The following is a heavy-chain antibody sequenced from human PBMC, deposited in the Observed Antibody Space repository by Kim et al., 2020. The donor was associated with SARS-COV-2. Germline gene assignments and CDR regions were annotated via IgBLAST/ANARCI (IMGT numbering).Heavy chain of an antibody. D-gene: IGHD3-22*01. Sequence: GGSLRLSCAASGFTFSSYGMHWVRQAPGKGLEWVAVISYDGSNKYYADSVKGRFTISRDNSKNTLYLQMNSLRAEDTAVYYCAKGWIWYDSSGLPDDYWGQGTLVTVSS. CDR1: GFTFSSYG. J-gene: IGHJ4*02. CDR3: AKGWIWYDSSGLPDDY. V-gene: IGHV3-30*18. CDR2: ISYDGSNK.